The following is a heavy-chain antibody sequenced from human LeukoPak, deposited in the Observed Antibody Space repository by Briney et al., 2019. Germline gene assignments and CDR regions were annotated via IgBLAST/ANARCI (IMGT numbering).Heavy chain of an antibody. CDR1: GGSISSSSYY. CDR2: IYYSGST. D-gene: IGHD7-27*01. CDR3: ALISRNSGNYYMDV. J-gene: IGHJ6*03. V-gene: IGHV4-39*07. Sequence: PSETLSLTCTVSGGSISSSSYYWGWIRQPPGKGLEWIGSIYYSGSTYCNPSLKSRVTISVDTSKNQFSLKLSSVTAADTAVYYCALISRNSGNYYMDVWGKGTTVTVSS.